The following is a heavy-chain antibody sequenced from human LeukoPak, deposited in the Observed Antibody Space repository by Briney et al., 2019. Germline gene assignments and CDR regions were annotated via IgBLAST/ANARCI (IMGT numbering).Heavy chain of an antibody. J-gene: IGHJ4*02. D-gene: IGHD2-2*01. CDR3: ARHEHQLVGFDY. CDR2: IFPGDSDT. Sequence: ESLKISCRGSGYCFTCYGSGWVRQMPGKVLEGLGIIFPGDSDTRYSPSFQGQVTLSADKSISAAYLQWSSLKASDTAMYYCARHEHQLVGFDYWGQGTLVTVSS. V-gene: IGHV5-51*01. CDR1: GYCFTCYG.